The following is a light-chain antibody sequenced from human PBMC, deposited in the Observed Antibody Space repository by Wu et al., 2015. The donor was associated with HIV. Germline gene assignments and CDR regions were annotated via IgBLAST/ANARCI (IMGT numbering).Light chain of an antibody. V-gene: IGKV1-39*01. CDR3: QQSYSTPPT. CDR1: QSIDDF. J-gene: IGKJ1*01. CDR2: AAS. Sequence: DIQMTQSPSSLSASVGDRVTIICRASQSIDDFLSWYQQKPGKAPKLLIYAASNLQSGVPSRLRGSGSGTEFTLTISSLQPEDFATYYCQQSYSTPPTFGQGIKVEIK.